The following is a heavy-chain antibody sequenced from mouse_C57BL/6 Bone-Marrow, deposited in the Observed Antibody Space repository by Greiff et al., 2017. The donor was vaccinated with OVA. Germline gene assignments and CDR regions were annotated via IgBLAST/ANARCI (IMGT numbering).Heavy chain of an antibody. CDR1: GYTFTDYE. Sequence: QVQLQQSGAELVRPGASVTLSCKASGYTFTDYEMHWVKQTPVHGLEWIGAIDPETGGTAYNQKFKGKAILTADKSSSTAYMELRSLTSEDSAVYYCATLRLAWFAYWGQGTLVTVSA. CDR2: IDPETGGT. CDR3: ATLRLAWFAY. J-gene: IGHJ3*01. V-gene: IGHV1-15*01.